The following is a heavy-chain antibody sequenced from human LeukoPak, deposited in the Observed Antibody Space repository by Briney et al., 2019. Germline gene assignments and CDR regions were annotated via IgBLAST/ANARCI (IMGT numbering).Heavy chain of an antibody. J-gene: IGHJ4*02. V-gene: IGHV3-23*01. Sequence: QPGGSLRLSCAASGFTFSSHAMTWVRQAPGKGLEGVSTIAGSGDSTYYADSVKGRFSISRDNSKTTLYLQMNSLRAEDTAIYYCAKGDSNSPAVFDYWGQGTLVTVSS. CDR2: IAGSGDST. D-gene: IGHD6-13*01. CDR1: GFTFSSHA. CDR3: AKGDSNSPAVFDY.